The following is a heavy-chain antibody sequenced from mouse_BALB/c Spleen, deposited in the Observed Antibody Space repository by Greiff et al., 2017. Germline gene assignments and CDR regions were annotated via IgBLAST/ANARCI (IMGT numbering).Heavy chain of an antibody. V-gene: IGHV1-82*01. CDR2: IYPGDGDT. CDR1: GYAFSSSW. CDR3: ARGGIYYYGSSYVDYAMDY. J-gene: IGHJ4*01. D-gene: IGHD1-1*01. Sequence: VQLQESGPELVKPGASVKISCKASGYAFSSSWMNWVKQRPGQGLEWIGRIYPGDGDTNYNGKIKGKATLTADKSSSTAYMQLSSLTSVDSAVYICARGGIYYYGSSYVDYAMDYWGQGTSVAVSS.